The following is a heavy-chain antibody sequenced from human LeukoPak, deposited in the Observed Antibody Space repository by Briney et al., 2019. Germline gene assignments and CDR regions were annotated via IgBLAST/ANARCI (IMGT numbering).Heavy chain of an antibody. D-gene: IGHD3-10*01. J-gene: IGHJ4*02. CDR1: RFTFSSYG. V-gene: IGHV3-23*01. Sequence: GGSLRLSCAASRFTFSSYGMSWVRQAPGKGLEWVSGISSSGGSTYYADSVKGRFTISRDNSRNTLYLQMNSLRAEDTAVYYCARHLLWFGELSGGFDYWGQGTLVTVSS. CDR3: ARHLLWFGELSGGFDY. CDR2: ISSSGGST.